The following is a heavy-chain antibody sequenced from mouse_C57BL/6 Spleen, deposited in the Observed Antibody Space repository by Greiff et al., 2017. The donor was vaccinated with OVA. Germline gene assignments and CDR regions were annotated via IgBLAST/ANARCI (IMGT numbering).Heavy chain of an antibody. J-gene: IGHJ3*01. CDR2: IWSGGST. CDR1: GFSLTSYG. D-gene: IGHD1-1*01. V-gene: IGHV2-2*01. CDR3: ARNWPFITTVVEEY. Sequence: QVQLQQSGPGLVQPSQSLSITCTVSGFSLTSYGVHWVRQSPGKGLEWLGVIWSGGSTDYNAAFISRLSISKDNSKSQVCFKMNSLQADDTAIYYCARNWPFITTVVEEYWGQGTLVTVSA.